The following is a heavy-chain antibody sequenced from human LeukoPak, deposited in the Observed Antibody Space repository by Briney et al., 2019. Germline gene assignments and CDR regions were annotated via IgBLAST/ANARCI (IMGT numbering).Heavy chain of an antibody. CDR3: ASHGTYGSGSYYNDLFLGY. D-gene: IGHD3-10*01. Sequence: GASVKVSCKASGYTFTSYYMHWVRQAPGQGVGWVGIINPSGGSTSYAQKFQGRVTMTRDTSTSTVYMELSSLRSEDTAVYYGASHGTYGSGSYYNDLFLGYWGQGTLVTVSS. CDR2: INPSGGST. V-gene: IGHV1-46*01. J-gene: IGHJ4*02. CDR1: GYTFTSYY.